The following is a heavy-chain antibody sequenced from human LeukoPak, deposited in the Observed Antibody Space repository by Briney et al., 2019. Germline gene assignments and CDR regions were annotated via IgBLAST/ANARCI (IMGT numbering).Heavy chain of an antibody. J-gene: IGHJ6*02. V-gene: IGHV4-59*01. D-gene: IGHD4-17*01. CDR3: ARFDYGDYYYYGMDV. CDR1: GGSFSGYY. Sequence: SETLSLTCAVYGGSFSGYYWSWIRQPPGKGLEWIGYIYYSGSTNYNPSLKSRVTISVDTSKNQFSLKLSSVTAADTAVYYCARFDYGDYYYYGMDVWGQGTTVTVSS. CDR2: IYYSGST.